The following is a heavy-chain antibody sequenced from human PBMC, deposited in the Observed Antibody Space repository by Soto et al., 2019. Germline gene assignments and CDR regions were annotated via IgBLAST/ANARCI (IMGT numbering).Heavy chain of an antibody. V-gene: IGHV1-46*01. Sequence: YRWSVQHYPGQGLEWMGVINPSGGSTTYAQKFQGRVTLTRDTSTNTVYMELSSPRSEDTAVYYCARATQPGSGSCGYWGKGTLVTVSS. CDR3: ARATQPGSGSCGY. J-gene: IGHJ4*02. CDR1: Y. D-gene: IGHD1-26*01. CDR2: INPSGGST.